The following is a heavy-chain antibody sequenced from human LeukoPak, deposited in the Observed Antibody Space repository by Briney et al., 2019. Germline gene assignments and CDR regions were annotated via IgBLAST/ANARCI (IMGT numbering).Heavy chain of an antibody. Sequence: SETLFLTCVVSGASVSTSHWNWIRQLPGKGLEWIGCLSYTGKTDYNPSLTNRVTISFDTSENQVSLKLTSVTAADTAVYYCSEGYFEPFDHWGQGTLVTVSS. CDR1: GASVSTSH. CDR2: LSYTGKT. V-gene: IGHV4-59*02. CDR3: SEGYFEPFDH. D-gene: IGHD2/OR15-2a*01. J-gene: IGHJ4*02.